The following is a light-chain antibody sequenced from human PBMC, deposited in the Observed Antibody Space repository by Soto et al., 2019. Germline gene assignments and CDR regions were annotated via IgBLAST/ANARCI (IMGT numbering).Light chain of an antibody. CDR1: SSDVGDYNY. J-gene: IGLJ1*01. CDR2: EVS. Sequence: QSALTQPASVSGSPGQSITISCTGTSSDVGDYNYVSWYQQHPGKAPKLMIYEVSNRPSGVSNRFSGSKSSNTASLTISGLQADDEADYYCCSLTTSHTYVFGSGTKVTVL. V-gene: IGLV2-14*01. CDR3: CSLTTSHTYV.